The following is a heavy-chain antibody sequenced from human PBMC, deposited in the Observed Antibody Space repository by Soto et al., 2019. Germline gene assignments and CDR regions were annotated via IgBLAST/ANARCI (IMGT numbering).Heavy chain of an antibody. J-gene: IGHJ3*02. CDR1: GYTFTSYD. Sequence: ASVKVSCKASGYTFTSYDINCVRQATGQGLEWMGWMNPNSGNTGYAQKFQGRVTMTRNTSISTAYMELSSLRSEDTAVYYCARNMAYCSSTSCYIGAFDIWGQGTMVT. CDR3: ARNMAYCSSTSCYIGAFDI. CDR2: MNPNSGNT. V-gene: IGHV1-8*01. D-gene: IGHD2-2*02.